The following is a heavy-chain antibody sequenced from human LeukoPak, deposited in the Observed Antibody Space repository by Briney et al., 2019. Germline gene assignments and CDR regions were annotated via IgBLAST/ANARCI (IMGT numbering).Heavy chain of an antibody. J-gene: IGHJ5*02. CDR3: AQKCGDYPNWFDP. Sequence: PSETLSLTCTVSGGSISSSSYFWDWIRQPPGKGLEWIGSIYYSGSTNYNPSLKSRVTISVDTSKNQFSLRLSSLTAADTAVYYCAQKCGDYPNWFDPWGQGTLVTVSS. V-gene: IGHV4-39*01. D-gene: IGHD4-17*01. CDR1: GGSISSSSYF. CDR2: IYYSGST.